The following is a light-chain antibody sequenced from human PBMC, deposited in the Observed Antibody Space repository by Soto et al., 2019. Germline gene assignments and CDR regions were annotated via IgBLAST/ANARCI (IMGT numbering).Light chain of an antibody. CDR1: QSRGSNF. CDR3: QQYGFSPT. Sequence: VLTRSTGTQFLTPRESAAHCEKTSQSRGSNFLAWYQHKRGQPPRLLVYGGSIRSTGIPDRFSGSGSGTDFTLSISRLEPEDVAVYYCQQYGFSPTFGQGTKVDIK. V-gene: IGKV3-20*01. J-gene: IGKJ1*01. CDR2: GGS.